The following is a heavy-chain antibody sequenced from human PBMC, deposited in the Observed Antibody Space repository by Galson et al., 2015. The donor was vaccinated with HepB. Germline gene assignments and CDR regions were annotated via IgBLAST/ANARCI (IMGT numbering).Heavy chain of an antibody. V-gene: IGHV3-53*01. CDR1: GFTVSSTY. CDR2: IYSGGDT. J-gene: IGHJ6*02. CDR3: ARVRQQPYYYGLDV. Sequence: SLRLSCAASGFTVSSTYMSWVRQAPGKGLEWLSVIYSGGDTYYADSVKGRFTISRDNAKNSLYLQMNSLRAEDTAAYYCARVRQQPYYYGLDVWGQGTTVTVSS. D-gene: IGHD6-13*01.